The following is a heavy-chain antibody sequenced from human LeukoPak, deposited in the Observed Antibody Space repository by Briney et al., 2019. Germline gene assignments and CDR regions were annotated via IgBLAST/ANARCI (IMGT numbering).Heavy chain of an antibody. CDR1: GFTFSSYS. CDR2: ISYTSSYI. J-gene: IGHJ4*02. Sequence: KPGGSLRLSCAASGFTFSSYSMNWVRQAPGKGLEWVSSISYTSSYIYYADSVKGRFTISRDNAKNSLFLQMNSLRAEDTAVYYCAREGLYGDCAGHWGQGTLVTVSS. D-gene: IGHD4-17*01. CDR3: AREGLYGDCAGH. V-gene: IGHV3-21*01.